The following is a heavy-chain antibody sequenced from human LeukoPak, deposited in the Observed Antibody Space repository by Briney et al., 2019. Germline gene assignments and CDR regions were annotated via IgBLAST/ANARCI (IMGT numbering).Heavy chain of an antibody. J-gene: IGHJ4*02. V-gene: IGHV4-39*07. Sequence: SETLSLTCTVSGVSINNIISYWGWIRQPPGKGLEWIGSFYYIGDTYYNPSLKSRVTISVEASKNQFSLRLSSVTAADTAVYYCARGGSYLGHCDYWGQGTLVTVSS. CDR3: ARGGSYLGHCDY. D-gene: IGHD1-26*01. CDR1: GVSINNIISY. CDR2: FYYIGDT.